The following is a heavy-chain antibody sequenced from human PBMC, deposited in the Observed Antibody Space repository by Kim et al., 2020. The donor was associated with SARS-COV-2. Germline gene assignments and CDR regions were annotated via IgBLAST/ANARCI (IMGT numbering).Heavy chain of an antibody. J-gene: IGHJ5*02. CDR3: ARDRSSSWNGWFDP. V-gene: IGHV3-30*04. CDR1: GFTFSSYA. CDR2: ISYDGSNK. Sequence: GGSLRLSCAASGFTFSSYAMHWVRQAPGKGLEWVAVISYDGSNKYYADSVKGRFTISRDNSKNTLYLQMNSLRAEDTAVYYCARDRSSSWNGWFDPWGQG. D-gene: IGHD6-13*01.